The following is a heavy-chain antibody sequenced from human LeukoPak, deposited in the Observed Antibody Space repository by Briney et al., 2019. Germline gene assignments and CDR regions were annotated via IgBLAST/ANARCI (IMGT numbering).Heavy chain of an antibody. D-gene: IGHD6-19*01. CDR2: ISSNGGVT. Sequence: GGSLRLSCSASGFTFSSYAMHWVRQAPGKGLQYVSAISSNGGVTYYADSVKGRFTISRDNSRNTLYLQMSSLRAEDTAVYYCVGNYPRFSGWNDAFDIWGQGTMVTVSS. CDR1: GFTFSSYA. J-gene: IGHJ3*02. CDR3: VGNYPRFSGWNDAFDI. V-gene: IGHV3-64D*06.